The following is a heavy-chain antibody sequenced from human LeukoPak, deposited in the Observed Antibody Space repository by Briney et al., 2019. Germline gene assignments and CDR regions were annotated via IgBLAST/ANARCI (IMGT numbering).Heavy chain of an antibody. CDR2: IIPTFGTA. V-gene: IGHV1-69*13. CDR3: AILGSGSYYYYYMDV. J-gene: IGHJ6*03. Sequence: SVKVSCKASGGTFSNYAISWVRQAPGQGLEWMGGIIPTFGTAKYAQKFQGRVTITADESTSTAYMELSSLRSEDTAVFYCAILGSGSYYYYYMDVWGKGTTVTISS. D-gene: IGHD1-26*01. CDR1: GGTFSNYA.